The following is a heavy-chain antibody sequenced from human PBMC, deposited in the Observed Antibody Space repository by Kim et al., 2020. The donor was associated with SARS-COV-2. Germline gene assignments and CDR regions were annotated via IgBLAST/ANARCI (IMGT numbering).Heavy chain of an antibody. D-gene: IGHD1-20*01. CDR1: EFSVSTKT. Sequence: GGSLRLSCAASEFSVSTKTMTWVRQAPGKGLEWVSIIYRNGTTYYADSVKGRFTTSRDTSKNTLYLQMDNLGTDDTAVYYCAGDNYNNYWYKYWGQGTLVTVS. J-gene: IGHJ4*02. CDR3: AGDNYNNYWYKY. V-gene: IGHV3-53*01. CDR2: IYRNGTT.